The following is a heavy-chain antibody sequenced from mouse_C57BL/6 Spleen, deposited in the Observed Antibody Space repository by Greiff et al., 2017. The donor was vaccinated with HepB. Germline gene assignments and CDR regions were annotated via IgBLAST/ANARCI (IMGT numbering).Heavy chain of an antibody. J-gene: IGHJ4*01. CDR2: IYPGSGST. V-gene: IGHV1-55*01. CDR1: GYTFTSYW. CDR3: ARPLLRDYAMDY. D-gene: IGHD2-12*01. Sequence: QVHVKQPGAELVKPGASVKMSCKASGYTFTSYWITWVKQRPGQGLEWIGDIYPGSGSTNYNEKFKSKATLTVDTSSSTAYMQLSSLTSEDSAVYYCARPLLRDYAMDYWGQGTSVTVSS.